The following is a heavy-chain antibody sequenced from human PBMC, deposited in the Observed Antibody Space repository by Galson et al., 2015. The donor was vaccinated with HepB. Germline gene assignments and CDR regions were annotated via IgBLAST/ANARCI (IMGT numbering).Heavy chain of an antibody. Sequence: SLRLSCAASGFAIETYGMHWVRQAPGKGLEWLSIIWNVRFNDFYADSVKGRFTISRDSSKNTLYLHMTSLRAEDTAVYYCAREAIGGGYSIDSWGQGTLVTVSS. CDR1: GFAIETYG. CDR2: IWNVRFND. CDR3: AREAIGGGYSIDS. V-gene: IGHV3-33*01. J-gene: IGHJ5*01. D-gene: IGHD2-21*01.